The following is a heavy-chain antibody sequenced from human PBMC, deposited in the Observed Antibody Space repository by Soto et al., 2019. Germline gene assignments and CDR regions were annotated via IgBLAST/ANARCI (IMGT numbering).Heavy chain of an antibody. CDR3: ARDQWIGADDAFDI. CDR2: IYYSAST. V-gene: IGHV4-30-4*01. D-gene: IGHD2-15*01. Sequence: RHPPGKGLERIGYIYYSASTYYNPSLKSRVTISVDTSKNQFSLKLSSVTAADTAVYYCARDQWIGADDAFDIWGQGTMVTVSS. J-gene: IGHJ3*02.